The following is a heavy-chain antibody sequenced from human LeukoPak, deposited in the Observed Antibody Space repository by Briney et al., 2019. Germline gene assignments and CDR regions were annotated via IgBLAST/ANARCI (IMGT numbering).Heavy chain of an antibody. D-gene: IGHD1-26*01. V-gene: IGHV1-69*05. CDR1: GGTFSSYA. CDR3: ARVFARGGAISGNYYYY. CDR2: IIPMFGTA. Sequence: SVKVSCKASGGTFSSYAISWVRQAPRQGLEWMGGIIPMFGTANYAQKFQGRVTITTEESTSTAYMELSSLGSEDTAMYYCARVFARGGAISGNYYYYWGQGTLVTVSS. J-gene: IGHJ4*02.